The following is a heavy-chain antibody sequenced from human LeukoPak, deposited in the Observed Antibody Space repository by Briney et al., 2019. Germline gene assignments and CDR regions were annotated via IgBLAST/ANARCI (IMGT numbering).Heavy chain of an antibody. V-gene: IGHV4-34*01. CDR1: GGSFSGYY. Sequence: SETLSLTCAVYGGSFSGYYWSWIRQPPGKGLEWIGEINHSGSTNYNPSLKSRVTISVDTSKNQFSLKLGSVTAADTAVYYCASQVGYFDYWGQGTLVTVSS. CDR2: INHSGST. J-gene: IGHJ4*02. CDR3: ASQVGYFDY. D-gene: IGHD1-26*01.